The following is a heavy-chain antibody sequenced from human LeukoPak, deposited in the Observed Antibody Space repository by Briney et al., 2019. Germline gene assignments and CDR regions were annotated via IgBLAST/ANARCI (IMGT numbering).Heavy chain of an antibody. Sequence: PSETLSLTCTVSGGSISSGGYYWSWIRQHPGKGLEWIGYIYYSGSTYYNPSLKSRVTISVDTSKNQFSLKLSSVTAADTAVYYCARGVYIAAAQYAYWGQGTLVTASS. CDR2: IYYSGST. CDR1: GGSISSGGYY. CDR3: ARGVYIAAAQYAY. D-gene: IGHD6-13*01. V-gene: IGHV4-31*03. J-gene: IGHJ4*02.